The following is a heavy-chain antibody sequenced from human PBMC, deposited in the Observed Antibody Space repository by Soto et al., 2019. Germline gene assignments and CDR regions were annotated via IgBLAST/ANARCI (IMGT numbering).Heavy chain of an antibody. D-gene: IGHD2-21*01. CDR2: ISYDGSKK. CDR1: GFVSKDYD. V-gene: IGHV3-30*03. Sequence: QVQLAESGGGVVQPGRSLRLSCATSGFVSKDYDIHWVRQAPGKGLAWLASISYDGSKKYYADSVKGRFTISRDNSKNTLSLQINSLGAEDTAVYYCSRGIKGGLDAWGPGTLVTVSS. CDR3: SRGIKGGLDA. J-gene: IGHJ5*02.